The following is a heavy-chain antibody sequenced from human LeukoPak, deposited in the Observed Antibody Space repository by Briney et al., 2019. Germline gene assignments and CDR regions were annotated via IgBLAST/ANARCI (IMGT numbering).Heavy chain of an antibody. V-gene: IGHV3-7*01. J-gene: IGHJ4*02. D-gene: IGHD1-26*01. Sequence: PGGSLRLSCAASGFTFSNYWMSWVRQAPGKGLEWVANIKQDGSVKNYVDSVKGRFTISRDNAKNSLYLQMNSLRADDTSVYYCARDEVGAPPGAYWGQGTLVTVSS. CDR3: ARDEVGAPPGAY. CDR1: GFTFSNYW. CDR2: IKQDGSVK.